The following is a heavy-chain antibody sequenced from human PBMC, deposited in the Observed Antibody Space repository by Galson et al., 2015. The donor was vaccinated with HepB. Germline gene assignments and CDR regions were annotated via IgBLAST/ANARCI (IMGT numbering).Heavy chain of an antibody. CDR3: AKETYYDFWSGYFSLSPYGMDV. J-gene: IGHJ6*02. D-gene: IGHD3-3*01. CDR2: ISGSGGST. CDR1: GFTFSSYA. Sequence: SLRLSCAASGFTFSSYAMSWVRQAPGKGLEWVSAISGSGGSTYYADSVKGRFTISRDNSKNTLYLQMNSLRAEDTAVYYCAKETYYDFWSGYFSLSPYGMDVWGQGTTVTVSS. V-gene: IGHV3-23*01.